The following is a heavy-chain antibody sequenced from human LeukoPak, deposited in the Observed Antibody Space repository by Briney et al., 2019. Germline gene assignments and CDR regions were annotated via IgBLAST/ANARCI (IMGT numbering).Heavy chain of an antibody. V-gene: IGHV3-23*01. CDR1: GFTFSSYA. J-gene: IGHJ4*02. CDR3: AKDRYYDILTGYRDY. Sequence: GGSQRLSCAASGFTFSSYAMSWVRQAPGKGLEWVSTITGSGGNTYYGDSVKGRFTISRDNSKNTLYLQMNSLRAEDTAVYYCAKDRYYDILTGYRDYWGQGTLVTVSS. CDR2: ITGSGGNT. D-gene: IGHD3-9*01.